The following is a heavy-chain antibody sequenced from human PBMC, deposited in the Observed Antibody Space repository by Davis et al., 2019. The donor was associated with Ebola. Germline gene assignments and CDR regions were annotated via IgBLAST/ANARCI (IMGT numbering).Heavy chain of an antibody. D-gene: IGHD3-9*01. J-gene: IGHJ4*02. CDR1: GYTFTSYG. CDR2: ISGFNTNT. CDR3: ARAPNYDVLTGTSSYYFDY. V-gene: IGHV1-18*04. Sequence: ASVKVSCQSSGYTFTSYGLVWVRQAPGLGLEWMGWISGFNTNTNFAQKFQGRVTVSKDTSTNTAYMDLRSLTSDDTAIYYCARAPNYDVLTGTSSYYFDYWGQGILVTVSS.